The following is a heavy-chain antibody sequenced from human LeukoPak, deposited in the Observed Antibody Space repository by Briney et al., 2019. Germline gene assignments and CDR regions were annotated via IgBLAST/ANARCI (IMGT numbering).Heavy chain of an antibody. CDR2: ISYDGSNK. CDR3: ARAKRIAVAGPGFYYYYGMDV. V-gene: IGHV3-30*04. CDR1: GFTFSSYA. J-gene: IGHJ6*02. Sequence: GGSLRLSCAASGFTFSSYAMHWVRQAPGKGLEWVAVISYDGSNKYYADSVKGRFTISRDNSKNTLYLQMNSLRAEDTAVYYCARAKRIAVAGPGFYYYYGMDVWGQGTTVTVS. D-gene: IGHD6-19*01.